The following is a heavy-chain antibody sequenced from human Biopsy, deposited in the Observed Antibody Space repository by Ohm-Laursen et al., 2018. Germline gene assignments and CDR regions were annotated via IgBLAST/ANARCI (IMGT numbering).Heavy chain of an antibody. D-gene: IGHD2-21*01. CDR2: IDWNDYK. CDR1: WFSLTTSGMR. J-gene: IGHJ3*02. Sequence: TQTLTLTCTFSWFSLTTSGMRVTWVRQPPGKALQWLERIDWNDYKYYSTSLKTSHIISRDTSKNQVVLTMTNMDPADTATYYCARPHNRHCYGGADTFHIWGQGTMVTVSS. V-gene: IGHV2-70*04. CDR3: ARPHNRHCYGGADTFHI.